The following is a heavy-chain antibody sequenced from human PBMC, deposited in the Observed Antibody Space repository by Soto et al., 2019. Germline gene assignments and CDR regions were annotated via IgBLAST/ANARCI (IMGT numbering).Heavy chain of an antibody. CDR2: IYYSGST. CDR1: VGSISSSSYY. Sequence: SETLSLTCTFSVGSISSSSYYCGWIRRPPWKGLEWIGSIYYSGSTYYNPSLKSRVTISVDTSKNQFSLKLSSVTAADTAVYYCARDSIAAAGTRGWFDPRGQGNRVTVS. D-gene: IGHD6-13*01. J-gene: IGHJ5*02. V-gene: IGHV4-39*01. CDR3: ARDSIAAAGTRGWFDP.